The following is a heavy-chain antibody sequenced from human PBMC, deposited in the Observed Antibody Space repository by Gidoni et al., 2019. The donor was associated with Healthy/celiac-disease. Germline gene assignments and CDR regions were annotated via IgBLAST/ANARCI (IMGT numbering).Heavy chain of an antibody. V-gene: IGHV3-30*18. D-gene: IGHD2-2*01. Sequence: QVQLVESGGGLVQPGGSLSLSSSASGFTFSSHGMHWVRQAPGKGLEWVAVISYDGSNKYYADSVKGRFTISRDNSKNTLYLQMNSLRAEDTAVYYCAKTVDRIVVVPAALDYWGQGTLVTVSS. J-gene: IGHJ4*02. CDR3: AKTVDRIVVVPAALDY. CDR1: GFTFSSHG. CDR2: ISYDGSNK.